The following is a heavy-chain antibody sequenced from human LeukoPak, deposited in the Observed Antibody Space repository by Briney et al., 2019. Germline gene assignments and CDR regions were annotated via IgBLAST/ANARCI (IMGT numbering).Heavy chain of an antibody. CDR2: INPNSGGT. D-gene: IGHD6-19*01. J-gene: IGHJ4*02. V-gene: IGHV1-2*04. CDR1: GYTFAGYY. Sequence: GASVKVSCKASGYTFAGYYMHWARQAPGQGLEWMGWINPNSGGTNYAQKFQGWVTMTRDTSISTAYMELSRLRSDDTAVYYCARELSVAGTMGYFDYWGQGTLVTVSS. CDR3: ARELSVAGTMGYFDY.